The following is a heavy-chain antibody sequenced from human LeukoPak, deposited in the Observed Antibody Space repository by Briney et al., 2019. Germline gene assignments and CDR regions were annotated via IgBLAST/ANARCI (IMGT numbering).Heavy chain of an antibody. CDR1: GYTFTSHG. J-gene: IGHJ5*02. CDR3: ARLDIVATIKGSWFDP. Sequence: ASVKVSCKASGYTFTSHGISWVRQAPGQGLEWMGWISAYNGNTNYAQKLQGRVTMTTDTSTSTAYMELRSLRSDDTAVYYCARLDIVATIKGSWFDPWGQGTLVTVSS. V-gene: IGHV1-18*01. CDR2: ISAYNGNT. D-gene: IGHD5-12*01.